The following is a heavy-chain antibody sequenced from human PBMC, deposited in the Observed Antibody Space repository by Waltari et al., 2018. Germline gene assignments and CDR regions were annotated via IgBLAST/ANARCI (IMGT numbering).Heavy chain of an antibody. CDR1: GGPFIDYS. D-gene: IGHD7-27*01. Sequence: QVQLHQWGAGLLKPSETLSLTCAVSGGPFIDYSWSWIRQPPGKGLEWIGEISHSGVPHETPSRRSRVTMSVDTIKKRFSLKLTSVTAADTAVYFCARTWGNSPPLGWLDPWGQGTRVTISS. CDR2: ISHSGVP. J-gene: IGHJ5*02. V-gene: IGHV4-34*01. CDR3: ARTWGNSPPLGWLDP.